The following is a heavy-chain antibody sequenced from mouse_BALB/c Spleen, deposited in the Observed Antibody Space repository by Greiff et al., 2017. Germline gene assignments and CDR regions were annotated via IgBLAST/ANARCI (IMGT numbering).Heavy chain of an antibody. CDR3: ARNGNDVGTWFAY. Sequence: VKLVESGPGLVAPSQSLSITCTVSGFSLTGYGVNWVRQPPGKGLEWLGMIWGDGSTDYNSALKSRLSISKDNSKSQVFLKMNSLQTDDTARYYCARNGNDVGTWFAYWGQGTLVTVSA. CDR1: GFSLTGYG. V-gene: IGHV2-6-7*01. CDR2: IWGDGST. D-gene: IGHD2-2*01. J-gene: IGHJ3*01.